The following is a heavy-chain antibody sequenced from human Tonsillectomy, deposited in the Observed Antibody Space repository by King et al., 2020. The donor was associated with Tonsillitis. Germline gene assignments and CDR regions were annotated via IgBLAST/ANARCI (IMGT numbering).Heavy chain of an antibody. J-gene: IGHJ4*02. CDR3: ARDMVRGLIQPFDY. Sequence: VQLQESGPGLVKPSETLSLTCTVSGDSISDYYWSWIRQPAGKGLEWIGRIYTSGNTNYNPSLKNRVTMSVDTSKNQFSLRLSSVTAADTAVYFCARDMVRGLIQPFDYWGQGTLVTVSS. CDR2: IYTSGNT. D-gene: IGHD3-10*01. CDR1: GDSISDYY. V-gene: IGHV4-4*07.